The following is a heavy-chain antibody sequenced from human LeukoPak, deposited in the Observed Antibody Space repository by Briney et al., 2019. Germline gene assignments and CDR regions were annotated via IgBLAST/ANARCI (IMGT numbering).Heavy chain of an antibody. J-gene: IGHJ4*02. CDR2: IHYRGST. D-gene: IGHD5-18*01. V-gene: IGHV4-59*08. Sequence: SETLSLTCNVFGVSISSSYWSWIRQPPGKGLEWIGHIHYRGSTVYNPSLKSRVTISVGTSKNQFSLRLSSVTASDTAMYYCARPSAGYTYGPIDSWGQGTLVTVSS. CDR3: ARPSAGYTYGPIDS. CDR1: GVSISSSY.